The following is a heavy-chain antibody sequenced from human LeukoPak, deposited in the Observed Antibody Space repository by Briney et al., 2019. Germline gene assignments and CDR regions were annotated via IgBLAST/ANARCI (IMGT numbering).Heavy chain of an antibody. J-gene: IGHJ4*02. CDR2: INHSGST. CDR3: ARGSARDTAMVMVYFDY. V-gene: IGHV4-34*01. D-gene: IGHD5-18*01. Sequence: SETLSLTCAVYGGSFSGYYWSWIRQPPGKGLEWIGEINHSGSTNYNPSLKSRVTISVDTSKNQFSLKLSSVTAADTAVYYCARGSARDTAMVMVYFDYWGQGTLVTVSS. CDR1: GGSFSGYY.